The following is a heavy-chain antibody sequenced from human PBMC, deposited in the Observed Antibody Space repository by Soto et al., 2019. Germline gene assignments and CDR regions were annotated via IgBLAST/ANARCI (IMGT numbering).Heavy chain of an antibody. CDR2: IYYSGST. D-gene: IGHD1-26*01. V-gene: IGHV4-39*01. J-gene: IGHJ4*02. CDR1: GGSISSSSYY. CDR3: ARTARLGTSTTLLFDY. Sequence: TSETLSLTCTVSGGSISSSSYYWGWIRQPPGKGLEWIGSIYYSGSTYYNPSLKSRVTISVDTSKNQFSLKLSSVTAADTAVYYCARTARLGTSTTLLFDYWGQGTLVTVSS.